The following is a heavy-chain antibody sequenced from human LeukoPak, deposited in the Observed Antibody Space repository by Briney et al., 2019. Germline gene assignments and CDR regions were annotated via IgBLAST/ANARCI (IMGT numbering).Heavy chain of an antibody. CDR3: ASRSSYYDSSGPYGYYFDY. D-gene: IGHD3-22*01. V-gene: IGHV5-10-1*01. Sequence: HGESLKISCKGSGYSFTSYWISWVREMPGKGLEWMGRIDPSDSYTNYSPSFQGHVTISADKSISTAYLQWSSLKASDTAMYYCASRSSYYDSSGPYGYYFDYWGQGTLVTVSS. CDR2: IDPSDSYT. J-gene: IGHJ4*02. CDR1: GYSFTSYW.